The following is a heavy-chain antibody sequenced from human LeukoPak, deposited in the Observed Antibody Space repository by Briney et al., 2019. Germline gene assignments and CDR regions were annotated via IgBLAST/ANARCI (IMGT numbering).Heavy chain of an antibody. J-gene: IGHJ3*02. CDR1: GGSFSGYY. Sequence: SETLSLTCAVYGGSFSGYYWSWIRQPPGKRLEWIGEINHSGSTNYNPSLKSRVTISVDTSKNQFSLKLSSVTAADTAVYYCARGCYDYVWGSYRTMNAFDIWGQGTMVTVSS. V-gene: IGHV4-34*01. CDR3: ARGCYDYVWGSYRTMNAFDI. CDR2: INHSGST. D-gene: IGHD3-16*02.